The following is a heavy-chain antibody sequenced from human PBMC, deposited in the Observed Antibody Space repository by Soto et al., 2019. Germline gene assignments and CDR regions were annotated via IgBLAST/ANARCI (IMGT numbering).Heavy chain of an antibody. Sequence: ASVKVSCKASGYTFTSYSMHWVRQAPGQRLEWMGWINPGNGNTKYSQKFQGRVTITRDTSASTAYMELSSLRSEDTAVYYCARGAYHLRTLRFDPWGQGTLVTVSS. CDR2: INPGNGNT. CDR3: ARGAYHLRTLRFDP. V-gene: IGHV1-3*01. D-gene: IGHD2-2*01. CDR1: GYTFTSYS. J-gene: IGHJ5*02.